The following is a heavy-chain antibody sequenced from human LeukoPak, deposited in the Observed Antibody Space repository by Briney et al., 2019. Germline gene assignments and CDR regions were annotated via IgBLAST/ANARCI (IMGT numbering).Heavy chain of an antibody. J-gene: IGHJ4*02. V-gene: IGHV3-53*01. CDR1: GFTFSSYA. CDR3: ARRRYYDSSGYAWSY. Sequence: GGSLRLSCAASGFTFSSYAMSWVRQAPGKGLEWVSVIYSGGSTYYADSVKGRFTISRDNSKNTLYLQMNSLRAEDTAVYYCARRRYYDSSGYAWSYWGQGTLVTVSS. D-gene: IGHD3-22*01. CDR2: IYSGGST.